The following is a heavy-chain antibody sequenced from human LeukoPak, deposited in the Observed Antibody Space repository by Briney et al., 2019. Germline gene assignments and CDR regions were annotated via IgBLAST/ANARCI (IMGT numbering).Heavy chain of an antibody. V-gene: IGHV1-69*04. D-gene: IGHD3-22*01. CDR3: ATPFYDSSGYYNGDSSDAFDI. J-gene: IGHJ3*02. CDR2: IIPILGIA. CDR1: GGTFSSYA. Sequence: SVKVSCKASGGTFSSYAISWVRQAPGQGLEWMGRIIPILGIANYAQKFQGRVTITADKSTSTAYMELSSLRSEDTAVYYCATPFYDSSGYYNGDSSDAFDIWGQGTMVTVSS.